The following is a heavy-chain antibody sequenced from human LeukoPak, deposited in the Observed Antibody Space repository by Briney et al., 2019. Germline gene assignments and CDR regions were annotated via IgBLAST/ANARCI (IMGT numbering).Heavy chain of an antibody. CDR1: GFTFSSYS. CDR3: ARAAYSSTWYSRYFDL. Sequence: GGSLRLSCAASGFTFSSYSMNWVRQAPGKGLEWVSSISSSSSYIYYADSVKGRFTISRDNAKNSLYLQMNSLRAEDTAVYYCARAAYSSTWYSRYFDLWGRGTLVTVSS. D-gene: IGHD6-13*01. J-gene: IGHJ2*01. CDR2: ISSSSSYI. V-gene: IGHV3-21*01.